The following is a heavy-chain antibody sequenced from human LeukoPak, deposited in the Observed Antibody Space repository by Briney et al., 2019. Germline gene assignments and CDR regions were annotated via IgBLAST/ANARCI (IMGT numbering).Heavy chain of an antibody. CDR3: AKDRYCTSSSCPIDY. CDR2: ISSNSDDI. V-gene: IGHV3-9*01. Sequence: GGSLRLSCVGSGFNFDEYAMHWVRQPPGKGLEWVSGISSNSDDIGYADSVKGRFTISRDSAKKSLYLQMNSLRAEDTALYYCAKDRYCTSSSCPIDYWGRGTLVTVSS. J-gene: IGHJ4*02. CDR1: GFNFDEYA. D-gene: IGHD2-15*01.